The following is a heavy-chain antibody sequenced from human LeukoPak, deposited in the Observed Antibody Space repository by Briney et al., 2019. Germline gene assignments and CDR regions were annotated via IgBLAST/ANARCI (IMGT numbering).Heavy chain of an antibody. D-gene: IGHD1-1*01. CDR1: GDTFSSYA. V-gene: IGHV1-69*04. Sequence: SVKVSCKASGDTFSSYAISWVRQAPGQGLEWMGRIIPIFGIANYAQKFQGRVTITADKSTSTAYMELSSLRSEDTAVYYCARGYNWNDNYWGQGTLVTVSS. CDR2: IIPIFGIA. J-gene: IGHJ4*02. CDR3: ARGYNWNDNY.